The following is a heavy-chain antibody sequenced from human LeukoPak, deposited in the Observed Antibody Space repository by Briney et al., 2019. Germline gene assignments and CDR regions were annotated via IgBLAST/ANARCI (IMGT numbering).Heavy chain of an antibody. V-gene: IGHV3-7*01. D-gene: IGHD3-16*01. CDR3: AGFGGDAFDI. CDR1: GFTFSSYW. CDR2: IKQDGSEK. J-gene: IGHJ3*02. Sequence: GGSLRLSCAASGFTFSSYWMTWVRQAPGMGLEWVASIKQDGSEKNYVDSVKGRFTISRDNAKNSLYLQMNSLRAEDTAVYYCAGFGGDAFDIWGQGTMVTVSS.